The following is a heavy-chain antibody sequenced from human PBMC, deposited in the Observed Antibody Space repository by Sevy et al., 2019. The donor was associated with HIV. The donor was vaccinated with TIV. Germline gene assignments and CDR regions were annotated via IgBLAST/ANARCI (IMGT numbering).Heavy chain of an antibody. CDR1: GFTFSAYS. CDR2: ISSSSGTI. V-gene: IGHV3-48*01. Sequence: GGSLRLSCAASGFTFSAYSMNWVRQAPGKGLEWVSYISSSSGTIYYADSVKGQFTISRDNAKSWLYLQMNGLRAEDTAVYYCARAGGDCYSKNECWFVSWGQGTLVTVFS. J-gene: IGHJ5*01. CDR3: ARAGGDCYSKNECWFVS. D-gene: IGHD2-21*01.